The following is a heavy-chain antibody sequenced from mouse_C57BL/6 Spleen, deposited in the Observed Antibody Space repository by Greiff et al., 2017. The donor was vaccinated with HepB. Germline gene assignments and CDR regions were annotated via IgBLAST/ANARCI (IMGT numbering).Heavy chain of an antibody. Sequence: QVQLQQPGAELVRPGSSVKLSCKASGYTFTSYWMDWVKQRPGQGLEWIGNIYPSDSETHYNQKFKDKATLTVDKSSSTAYMQLSSLTSEDSAVYYCARVRDYYGSSYGYFDVWGTRTTVTVSS. V-gene: IGHV1-61*01. CDR3: ARVRDYYGSSYGYFDV. D-gene: IGHD1-1*01. J-gene: IGHJ1*03. CDR1: GYTFTSYW. CDR2: IYPSDSET.